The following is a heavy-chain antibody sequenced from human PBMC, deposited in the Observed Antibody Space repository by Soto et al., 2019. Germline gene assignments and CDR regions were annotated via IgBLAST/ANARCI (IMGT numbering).Heavy chain of an antibody. D-gene: IGHD3-22*01. CDR2: INPNSGGT. J-gene: IGHJ1*01. CDR1: GYTFTGYY. V-gene: IGHV1-2*04. CDR3: ARVGWDEAYYDSSGYYLEYFQH. Sequence: ASVKVSCKASGYTFTGYYMHWVRQAPGQGLEWMGWINPNSGGTNYAQKFQGWVTMTRDTSISTAYMELSRLRSDDTAVYYCARVGWDEAYYDSSGYYLEYFQHWGQGTLVTVSS.